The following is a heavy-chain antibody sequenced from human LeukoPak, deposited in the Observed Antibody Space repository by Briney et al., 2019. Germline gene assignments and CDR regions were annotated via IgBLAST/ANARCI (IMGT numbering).Heavy chain of an antibody. Sequence: HAGGSLRLSCAASGFTFSTSAMSWVRQAPGKGLEWVSAITGGGDYTYYADSVKGRFTISRDNPKNAVYLQMNSLRAEDTAVYYCAKGYRGIEAFDIWGQGTMVTVSS. CDR3: AKGYRGIEAFDI. V-gene: IGHV3-23*01. CDR2: ITGGGDYT. J-gene: IGHJ3*02. CDR1: GFTFSTSA. D-gene: IGHD1-26*01.